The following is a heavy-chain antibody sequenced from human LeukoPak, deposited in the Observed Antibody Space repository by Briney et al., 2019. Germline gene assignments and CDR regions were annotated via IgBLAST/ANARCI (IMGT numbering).Heavy chain of an antibody. D-gene: IGHD3-3*01. CDR2: IKQDGSEK. V-gene: IGHV3-7*01. Sequence: PGGSLRLSCAASGFTFSSYEMNWVRQAPGKGLEWVANIKQDGSEKNYVDSVKGRFTISRDNAKNSVDLQMNSLRAEDTAVYYCAIYDFWSGYYGAYMDVWGKGTTVTVSS. CDR1: GFTFSSYE. J-gene: IGHJ6*03. CDR3: AIYDFWSGYYGAYMDV.